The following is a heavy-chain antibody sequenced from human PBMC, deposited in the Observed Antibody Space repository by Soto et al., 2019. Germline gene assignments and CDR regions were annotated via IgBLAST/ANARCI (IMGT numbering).Heavy chain of an antibody. CDR1: GDTFSSYA. Sequence: QVQLVQSGAEVKKPGSSVKVSCKASGDTFSSYAISWVRQAPGQGLEWMGGIIPIFGTANYAQKFQGRVTITADESTSTAYMELSSLRSEDTAVYYCARETGYCSSTSCADAFDIWGQGTMVTVSS. J-gene: IGHJ3*02. CDR2: IIPIFGTA. D-gene: IGHD2-2*01. CDR3: ARETGYCSSTSCADAFDI. V-gene: IGHV1-69*01.